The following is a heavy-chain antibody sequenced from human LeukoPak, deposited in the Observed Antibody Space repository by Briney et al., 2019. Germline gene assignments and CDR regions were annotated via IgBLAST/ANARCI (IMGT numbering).Heavy chain of an antibody. CDR2: IYPGDSDT. CDR1: GYSFTSYW. Sequence: GESLKISCKGSGYSFTSYWLGWVRQMPGKGLEWIGIIYPGDSDTRYSPSFQGQVTISADKSISTAYLQWSSLKASDTAMYYCARRVAYYDRSGQHQAAFDYWGQGTLVSVSS. J-gene: IGHJ4*02. CDR3: ARRVAYYDRSGQHQAAFDY. V-gene: IGHV5-51*01. D-gene: IGHD3-22*01.